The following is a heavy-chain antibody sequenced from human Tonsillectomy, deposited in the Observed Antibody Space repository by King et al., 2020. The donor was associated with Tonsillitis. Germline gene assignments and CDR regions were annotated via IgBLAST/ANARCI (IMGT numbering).Heavy chain of an antibody. CDR2: ISYDGRLK. D-gene: IGHD1-1*01. CDR3: ARITGTALDH. J-gene: IGHJ4*02. V-gene: IGHV3-30*03. Sequence: QLVQSGGGVVQPGRSLRLSCVGSGFSFSDYRVHWVRQAPGKGLEWVAVISYDGRLKDYADSVKGRFTISRDNSKNTLYLQMNTLRAEDTAVYYCARITGTALDHWGQGTLVTVSS. CDR1: GFSFSDYR.